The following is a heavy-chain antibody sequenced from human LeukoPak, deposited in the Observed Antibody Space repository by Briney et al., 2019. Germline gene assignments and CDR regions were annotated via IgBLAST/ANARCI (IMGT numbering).Heavy chain of an antibody. D-gene: IGHD2-2*01. V-gene: IGHV3-33*01. CDR2: IWVDGTRK. CDR3: VAVLVPAAFWHFDV. J-gene: IGHJ2*01. CDR1: GFPFSQHG. Sequence: GTSLRLSCATSGFPFSQHGYHWVRQAPGKGLEWTAVIWVDGTRKYYADSVEGRFTISRDNSKSTLYLQIDSLRPEDTAVYYCVAVLVPAAFWHFDVWGRGTQVTDSS.